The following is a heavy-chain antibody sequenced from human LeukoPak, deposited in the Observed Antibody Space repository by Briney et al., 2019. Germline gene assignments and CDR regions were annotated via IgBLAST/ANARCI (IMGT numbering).Heavy chain of an antibody. CDR2: INHSGST. D-gene: IGHD3-3*01. Sequence: SETLSLTCAVYGGSFSGYYWSWIRQPPGKGLEWIGEINHSGSTNYNPSLKSRVTISVDTSKNQFSLKLNSVTAADTAVYYCASSRDFWSGYFDYWGQGTLVTVSS. V-gene: IGHV4-34*01. J-gene: IGHJ4*02. CDR3: ASSRDFWSGYFDY. CDR1: GGSFSGYY.